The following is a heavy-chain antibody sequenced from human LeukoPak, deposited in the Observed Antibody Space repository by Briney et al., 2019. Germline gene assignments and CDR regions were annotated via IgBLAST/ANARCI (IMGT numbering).Heavy chain of an antibody. Sequence: GGSLRLSCAASGFTFSSYEMNWVRQAPGKGLEWVSCISSSGSTIYYADSVKGRFTISRDSAKNSLYLQMNSLRAEDTAVYYCARVGASLPFDIWGQGTMVTVSS. CDR1: GFTFSSYE. CDR3: ARVGASLPFDI. V-gene: IGHV3-48*03. D-gene: IGHD5-12*01. CDR2: ISSSGSTI. J-gene: IGHJ3*02.